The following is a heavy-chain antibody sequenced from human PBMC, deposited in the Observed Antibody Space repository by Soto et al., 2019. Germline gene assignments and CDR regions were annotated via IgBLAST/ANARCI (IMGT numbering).Heavy chain of an antibody. Sequence: GGSLRLSCAASGFTFSSYGMHWVRQAPGKGLEWVAVISYDGSNKYYADSVKGRFTISRDNSKNTLYLQMNSLRAEDTAVYYCAKDYHTWGTVYYFDYWGQGTLVTVSS. V-gene: IGHV3-30*18. J-gene: IGHJ4*02. CDR1: GFTFSSYG. D-gene: IGHD4-17*01. CDR3: AKDYHTWGTVYYFDY. CDR2: ISYDGSNK.